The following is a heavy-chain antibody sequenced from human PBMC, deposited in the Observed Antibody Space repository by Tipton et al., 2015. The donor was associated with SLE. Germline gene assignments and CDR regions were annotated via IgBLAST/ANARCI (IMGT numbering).Heavy chain of an antibody. CDR3: ASIAARIDY. J-gene: IGHJ4*02. CDR1: GGSISSHY. D-gene: IGHD6-6*01. CDR2: IYYSGST. V-gene: IGHV4-59*11. Sequence: TLSLTCTVSGGSISSHYWSWIRQPPGKGLEWIGYIYYSGSTNYNPSLKSRVTISVDMSKNQFSLKLSSVTAADTAVYYCASIAARIDYWGQGTLVTVSS.